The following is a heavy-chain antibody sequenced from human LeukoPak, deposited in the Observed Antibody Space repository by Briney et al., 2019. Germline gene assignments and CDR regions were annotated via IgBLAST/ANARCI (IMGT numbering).Heavy chain of an antibody. V-gene: IGHV3-30*18. J-gene: IGHJ6*04. D-gene: IGHD3-10*01. CDR2: ISYDGSNK. Sequence: GGSLRLSCAASGFTFSSYGMHWVRQAPGKGLEWVAVISYDGSNKYYADSVKGRFTISRDNSKNTLYLQMNSLRAEDTAVYYCAKSALSGRATYYYGMDVWGKGTTVTVSS. CDR1: GFTFSSYG. CDR3: AKSALSGRATYYYGMDV.